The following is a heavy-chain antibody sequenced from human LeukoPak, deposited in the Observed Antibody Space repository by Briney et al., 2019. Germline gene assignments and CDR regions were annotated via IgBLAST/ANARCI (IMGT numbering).Heavy chain of an antibody. D-gene: IGHD2-15*01. CDR2: IYENGGTT. J-gene: IGHJ6*02. Sequence: GGSLRLSCVGSGFTFRSHAMSWVRQAPEKGLEFVSGIYENGGTTYYADSVKGRFSISRDNSKNTLYLQMDSLRAEDTAVYYLAKVPPPRRGIVVVVAARHYYGMDVWGQGTTVTVSS. CDR3: AKVPPPRRGIVVVVAARHYYGMDV. V-gene: IGHV3-23*01. CDR1: GFTFRSHA.